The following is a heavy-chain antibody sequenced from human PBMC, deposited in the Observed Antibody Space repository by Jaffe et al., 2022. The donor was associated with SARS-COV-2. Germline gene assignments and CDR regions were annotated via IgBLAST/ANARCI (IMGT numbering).Heavy chain of an antibody. V-gene: IGHV4-31*03. CDR3: ASAPSTVGGDGGFDI. J-gene: IGHJ3*02. D-gene: IGHD1-26*01. CDR1: GGSITISHYY. Sequence: QVQLQESGPGLVKPSQTLSLTCTVSGGSITISHYYWTWIRQHPGKGLEWIGYIYYSGSTYYNPSLKSRVIISVDTSQNQFSLRLSSVTAADTAVYYCASAPSTVGGDGGFDIWGPGTMVTVSS. CDR2: IYYSGST.